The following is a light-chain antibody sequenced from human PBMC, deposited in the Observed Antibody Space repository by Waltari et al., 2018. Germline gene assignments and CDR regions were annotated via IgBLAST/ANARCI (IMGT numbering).Light chain of an antibody. J-gene: IGKJ4*01. V-gene: IGKV3-20*01. CDR1: QSVNTY. Sequence: IVLTQSPGTLSLSPGERATLSCRASQSVNTYLAWYQQKPGQAPRLLIYGAYTRAAGIPDRFSGSGFGTDFSLTINRLAPEDFAMYYCQQYDGIVVTFGGGTKVEI. CDR2: GAY. CDR3: QQYDGIVVT.